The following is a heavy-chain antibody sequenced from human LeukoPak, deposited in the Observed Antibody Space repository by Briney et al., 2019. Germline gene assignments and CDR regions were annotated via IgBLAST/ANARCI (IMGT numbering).Heavy chain of an antibody. D-gene: IGHD1-1*01. V-gene: IGHV3-48*03. CDR1: GFTFSSYE. CDR3: ARVKNWKTGPTQYYYYMDV. Sequence: GGSLRLSCAASGFTFSSYEMNWVRQAPGKGLEWVSYISSSGSTIYYADSVKGRFTISRDNAKNSLYLQMNSLRAEDTAVYYCARVKNWKTGPTQYYYYMDVWGKGTTVTVSS. J-gene: IGHJ6*03. CDR2: ISSSGSTI.